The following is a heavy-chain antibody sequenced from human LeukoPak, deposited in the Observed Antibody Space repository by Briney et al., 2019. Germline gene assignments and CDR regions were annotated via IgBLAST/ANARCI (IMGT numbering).Heavy chain of an antibody. V-gene: IGHV4-59*01. D-gene: IGHD2-2*01. J-gene: IGHJ4*02. CDR1: GGSISDYY. CDR2: VHYSGST. CDR3: ARGEKFQLLLDY. Sequence: SETLSLTCTVSGGSISDYYWTWIRQPPGKGLEWIGYVHYSGSTDFNPSLKSRVTISVDTSKNQFSLKLSAVTAADTAVYYCARGEKFQLLLDYWGQGTLVTVSS.